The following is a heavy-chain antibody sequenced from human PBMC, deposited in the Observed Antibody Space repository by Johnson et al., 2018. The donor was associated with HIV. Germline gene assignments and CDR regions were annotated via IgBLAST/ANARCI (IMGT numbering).Heavy chain of an antibody. D-gene: IGHD6-13*01. CDR3: AREFGQQLGTVGAFDI. J-gene: IGHJ3*02. CDR1: GFSFDDYG. Sequence: VQLVESGGGVVRPGGSLRLSCAASGFSFDDYGMSWVRQVPGTGLEWASGIHWNGGSTGYADYVKGRFLISRDNAKNSLYLRMNSLRPEDTALYYCAREFGQQLGTVGAFDIWGKGQWSPSLQ. V-gene: IGHV3-20*04. CDR2: IHWNGGST.